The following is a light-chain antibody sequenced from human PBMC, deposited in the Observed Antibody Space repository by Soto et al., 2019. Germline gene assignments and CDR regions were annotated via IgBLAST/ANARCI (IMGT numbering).Light chain of an antibody. Sequence: DIHMTESPSSLSASVGDIVTITCRASQSISSYLNWYQQKPGKAPKLRIYAASTLQSGVPSRLSGSESGTDFTLTISRLQPEDFGTYYCQKVNNYTLTFGGGTKVDIK. J-gene: IGKJ4*01. V-gene: IGKV1-39*01. CDR2: AAS. CDR3: QKVNNYTLT. CDR1: QSISSY.